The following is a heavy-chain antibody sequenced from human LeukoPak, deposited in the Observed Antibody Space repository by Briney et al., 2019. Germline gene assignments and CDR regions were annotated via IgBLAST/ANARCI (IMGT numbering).Heavy chain of an antibody. CDR1: GGSISTYY. V-gene: IGHV4-59*08. J-gene: IGHJ5*02. D-gene: IGHD2-21*02. Sequence: SETLSLTCTVSGGSISTYYWSWIRQPPGEGLEWIGYIYHTGSTNYNPSLKSRVTISVDTSKNQFSLKLSSVTAADTAVYYCARFTYCGTDCHYLNHWGQEPWSPSPQ. CDR2: IYHTGST. CDR3: ARFTYCGTDCHYLNH.